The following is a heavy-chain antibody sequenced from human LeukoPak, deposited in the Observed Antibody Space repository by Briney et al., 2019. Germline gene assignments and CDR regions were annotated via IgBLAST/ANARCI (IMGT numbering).Heavy chain of an antibody. CDR2: IYYSGST. D-gene: IGHD3-22*01. J-gene: IGHJ4*02. CDR1: GGSISSYY. V-gene: IGHV4-59*01. Sequence: SETLSLTCTASGGSISSYYWSWIPQPPGKGLEWIGYIYYSGSTNYNPSLKSRVTISVDTSKNQFSLELSSVTAADTAVYYCARAYDRSPYYFDYWGQGTLVTVSS. CDR3: ARAYDRSPYYFDY.